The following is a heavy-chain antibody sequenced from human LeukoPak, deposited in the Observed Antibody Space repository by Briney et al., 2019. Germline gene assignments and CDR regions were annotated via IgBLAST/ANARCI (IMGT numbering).Heavy chain of an antibody. Sequence: ASVKVSCKASGYTFTGYYMHWVRQAPGQGLEWMGRINPNSGGTNYAQKFQGRVTMTRDTSISTAYMELSRLSSDDTAVYYCASWDSSGYYYLDAFDIWGQGTMVTVSS. CDR2: INPNSGGT. CDR1: GYTFTGYY. CDR3: ASWDSSGYYYLDAFDI. J-gene: IGHJ3*02. D-gene: IGHD3-22*01. V-gene: IGHV1-2*06.